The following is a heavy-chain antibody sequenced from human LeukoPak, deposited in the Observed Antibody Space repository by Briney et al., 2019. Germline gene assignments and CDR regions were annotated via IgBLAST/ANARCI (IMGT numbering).Heavy chain of an antibody. CDR2: IIPILGIA. Sequence: EASVRFSCKASGGTFSSYTISWVQRAPGQGLEWMGRIIPILGIANYAQKFQGRVTITADKSTSTAYMELSSLRSEDTAVYYCARESPIYYFDYWGQGTLVTVSS. V-gene: IGHV1-69*04. J-gene: IGHJ4*02. CDR1: GGTFSSYT. D-gene: IGHD3-3*01. CDR3: ARESPIYYFDY.